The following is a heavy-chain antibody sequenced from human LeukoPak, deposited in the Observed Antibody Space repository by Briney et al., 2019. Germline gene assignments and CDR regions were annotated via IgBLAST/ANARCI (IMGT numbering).Heavy chain of an antibody. CDR2: VYYKGST. CDR1: GVSISSSSYY. D-gene: IGHD3-16*01. V-gene: IGHV4-39*02. CDR3: AREYSRSVGAGSRSDL. Sequence: KPSETLSLTCSVSGVSISSSSYYWGWIPQSPGKGLDWVGCVYYKGSTYENSTLKSELTLSIDTSNNQFSQKLASVTAADTAVYFCAREYSRSVGAGSRSDLWGQGLLVTVSS. J-gene: IGHJ4*02.